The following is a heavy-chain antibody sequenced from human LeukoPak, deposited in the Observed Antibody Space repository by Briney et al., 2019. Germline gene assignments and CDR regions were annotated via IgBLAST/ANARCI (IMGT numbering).Heavy chain of an antibody. D-gene: IGHD2-21*02. Sequence: GGSLRLSCAASGFTFSGSAMHWVRQASGKGLDWVGRIRSKANSYATAYAASVKGRFTISRDDSKNTAYLQMNSLKTEDPAVYYCTRHLNGAVTGDYWGQGTLVTVSS. CDR1: GFTFSGSA. V-gene: IGHV3-73*01. CDR2: IRSKANSYAT. J-gene: IGHJ4*02. CDR3: TRHLNGAVTGDY.